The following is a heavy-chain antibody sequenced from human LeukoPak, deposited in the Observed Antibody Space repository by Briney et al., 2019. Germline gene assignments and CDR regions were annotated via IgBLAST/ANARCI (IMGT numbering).Heavy chain of an antibody. Sequence: SETLSLTCAVSGGSISSGGYSWGWIRQPPGKGLEWSGSVYHSGSTYYNPSLKSRVTISVDTSKNQFSLKLSSVTAADTAVYYCPRDGSSVVVAATHWFDPWGPGTLVTVSS. J-gene: IGHJ5*02. V-gene: IGHV4-39*07. CDR3: PRDGSSVVVAATHWFDP. D-gene: IGHD2-15*01. CDR1: GGSISSGGYS. CDR2: VYHSGST.